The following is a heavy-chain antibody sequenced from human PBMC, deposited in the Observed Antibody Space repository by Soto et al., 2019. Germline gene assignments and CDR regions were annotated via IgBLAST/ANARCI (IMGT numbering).Heavy chain of an antibody. CDR3: ASIKGFAGTNPSDY. Sequence: PSETLSLTCAVYGGSFSGYYWSWIRQPPGKGLEWIGEINHSGSTNYNPSLKSRVTTSVDTSKNQFSLKLSSVTAADTAVYYCASIKGFAGTNPSDYWGQGTLVTVSS. J-gene: IGHJ4*02. D-gene: IGHD1-7*01. CDR1: GGSFSGYY. CDR2: INHSGST. V-gene: IGHV4-34*01.